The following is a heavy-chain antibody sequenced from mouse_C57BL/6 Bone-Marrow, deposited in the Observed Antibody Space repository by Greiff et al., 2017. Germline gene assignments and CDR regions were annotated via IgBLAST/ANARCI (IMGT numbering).Heavy chain of an antibody. CDR1: GYTFTSYG. CDR3: ARGPYYGNYPYYFDY. V-gene: IGHV1-81*01. J-gene: IGHJ2*01. Sequence: QVQLQQSGAELARPGASVKLSCKASGYTFTSYGISWVQQRTGQGLEWIGEIYPRSGNTYYNEKFKGKATLTADKDSRTAYMGLRSLPSEDSAVYFCARGPYYGNYPYYFDYWGQGTTLTVSS. D-gene: IGHD2-10*01. CDR2: IYPRSGNT.